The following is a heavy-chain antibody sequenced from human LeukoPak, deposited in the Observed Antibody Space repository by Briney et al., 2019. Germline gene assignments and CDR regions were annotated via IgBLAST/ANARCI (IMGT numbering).Heavy chain of an antibody. J-gene: IGHJ5*02. V-gene: IGHV4-34*01. D-gene: IGHD3-3*01. Sequence: SETLSLTCAVYGGSFSGYYWSWIRQPPGKGLEWIGEINHSGRTNYNPSLTSRVTISVDTSKHQFSLKLSSVTAADTAVYYCARGRIFGVVAARGWFDPWGQGTLVTVSS. CDR3: ARGRIFGVVAARGWFDP. CDR1: GGSFSGYY. CDR2: INHSGRT.